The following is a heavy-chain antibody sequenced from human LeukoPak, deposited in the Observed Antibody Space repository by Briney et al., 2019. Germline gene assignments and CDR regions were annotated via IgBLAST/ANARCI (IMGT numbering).Heavy chain of an antibody. J-gene: IGHJ6*02. Sequence: SETLSLTCTVSGGSISSGSYYWSWIRQPAGKGLEWIGRIYTSGSTNYNPSLKSRVTISVDTSKNQFSLKLSSVTAADTAVYYCAREGFSSTSCYGLGFYGMDVWGQGPTVTVSS. CDR2: IYTSGST. D-gene: IGHD2-2*01. CDR3: AREGFSSTSCYGLGFYGMDV. CDR1: GGSISSGSYY. V-gene: IGHV4-61*02.